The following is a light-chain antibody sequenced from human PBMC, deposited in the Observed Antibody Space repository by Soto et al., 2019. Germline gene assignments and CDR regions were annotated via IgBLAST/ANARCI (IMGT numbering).Light chain of an antibody. CDR1: ESISSW. CDR3: QQYSAKWS. Sequence: DIQMTQSPSTLSASVGDSVTITFRASESISSWLAWFQQKPGKAPKLLIQKASILESGVPSRFSGSESGTEFTLTINSLQPDDFATYFCQQYSAKWSFGQGTKVEIK. V-gene: IGKV1-5*03. CDR2: KAS. J-gene: IGKJ1*01.